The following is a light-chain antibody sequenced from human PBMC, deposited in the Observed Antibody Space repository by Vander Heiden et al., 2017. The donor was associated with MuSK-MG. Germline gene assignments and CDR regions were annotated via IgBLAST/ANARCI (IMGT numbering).Light chain of an antibody. CDR1: SSDVGGYNY. Sequence: QSALNQHASVSGSPGPSITISCTGASSDVGGYNYVSCYQQHPGNAHMLIFYDVSKRPSGVSNRFSGSKSGNTASPTISGPQAEDEADYYCSSYASSSTLVFGGGTKLTVL. J-gene: IGLJ2*01. V-gene: IGLV2-14*01. CDR2: DVS. CDR3: SSYASSSTLV.